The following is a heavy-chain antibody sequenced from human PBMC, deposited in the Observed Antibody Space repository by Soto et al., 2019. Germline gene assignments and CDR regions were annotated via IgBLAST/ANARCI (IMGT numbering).Heavy chain of an antibody. CDR2: MSYDGSNK. V-gene: IGHV3-30*18. CDR3: AKGSSSVYYYYYGIDV. Sequence: GGSLRLSCAASGFTFSSYGMHWVRQAPGKGLEWVAVMSYDGSNKYYADSVKGRFTISRDNSKNTLYLQMNSLRAEDTAVYYCAKGSSSVYYYYYGIDVWGQGTAV. D-gene: IGHD6-6*01. J-gene: IGHJ6*02. CDR1: GFTFSSYG.